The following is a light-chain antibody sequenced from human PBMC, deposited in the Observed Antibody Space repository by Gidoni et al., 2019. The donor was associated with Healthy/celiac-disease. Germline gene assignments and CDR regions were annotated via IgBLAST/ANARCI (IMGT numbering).Light chain of an antibody. CDR3: QQANSFPWT. J-gene: IGKJ1*01. V-gene: IGKV1-12*01. CDR1: QGISRR. Sequence: DIQMTQSPSSVSASVGDRVTITCRASQGISRRLAWYQQKPGKAPNLLIYAASSLQSGVPARFSGSGSGSDFPLTISILQPEDFATYYCQQANSFPWTFGQGTKVEIK. CDR2: AAS.